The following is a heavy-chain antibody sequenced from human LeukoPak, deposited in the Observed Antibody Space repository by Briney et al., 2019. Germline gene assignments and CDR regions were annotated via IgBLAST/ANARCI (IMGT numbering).Heavy chain of an antibody. V-gene: IGHV3-23*01. CDR1: GFTFSSYG. CDR3: ARGDGYNGFDF. Sequence: GGSLRLSCAASGFTFSSYGMSWVRQAPGKGLEWVSAISGSGGSTYYADSVRGRFTISRDNAKNSLYLRMNSLRAEDTAVYYCARGDGYNGFDFWGQGTLVTVSS. D-gene: IGHD5-24*01. J-gene: IGHJ4*02. CDR2: ISGSGGST.